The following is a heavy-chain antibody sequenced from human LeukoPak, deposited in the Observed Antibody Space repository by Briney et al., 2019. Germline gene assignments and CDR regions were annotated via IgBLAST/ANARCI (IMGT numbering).Heavy chain of an antibody. CDR2: INPSSGVT. D-gene: IGHD1-26*01. J-gene: IGHJ3*01. Sequence: ASVKVSCKASGYTFTDYYMHWARQAPGQGLEWMGWINPSSGVTKYAQKFQGRVTMTRDTSISTAYMELSRLKSDDTAVYYCARDHNIEGRLGGFDFWGQGTMVTVSS. CDR3: ARDHNIEGRLGGFDF. CDR1: GYTFTDYY. V-gene: IGHV1-2*02.